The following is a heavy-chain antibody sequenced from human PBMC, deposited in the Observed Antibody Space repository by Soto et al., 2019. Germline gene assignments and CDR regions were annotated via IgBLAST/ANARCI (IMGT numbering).Heavy chain of an antibody. J-gene: IGHJ4*02. Sequence: EVQLVESGGGLVKPGGSLRLSCAASGFIFTRYSMNWVRQAPGKGLEWVSSIRSTTNYIYYGDSMKGRFTISRDNAKNSLYLEMNSLRAEDTAVYYCARESEDLTSNFDYWGQGTLVTVSS. V-gene: IGHV3-21*06. CDR3: ARESEDLTSNFDY. CDR1: GFIFTRYS. CDR2: IRSTTNYI.